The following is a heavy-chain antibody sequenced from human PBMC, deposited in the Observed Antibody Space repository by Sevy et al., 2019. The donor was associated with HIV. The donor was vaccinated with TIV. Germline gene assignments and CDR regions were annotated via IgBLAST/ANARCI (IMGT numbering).Heavy chain of an antibody. J-gene: IGHJ4*02. CDR1: GYTFNNYG. CDR3: ARGLYFDFGAY. Sequence: ASVKVSCKTSGYTFNNYGISWVREAPGQGLEWMGWISVYGETNYAQKVQDRLTVTTDTSTATAYMELRSLRSDYTAVYYCARGLYFDFGAYWGQGTLVTVSS. CDR2: ISVYGET. D-gene: IGHD3-10*01. V-gene: IGHV1-18*01.